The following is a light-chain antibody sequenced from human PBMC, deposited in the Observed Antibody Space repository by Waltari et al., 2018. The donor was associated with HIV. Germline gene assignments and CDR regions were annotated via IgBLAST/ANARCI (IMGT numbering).Light chain of an antibody. Sequence: QLVLTQSPSASASLGASVKLTCTLSTAYTGYAIAWPQHQPQTGPRFLMKVKSDGTHRKGDGIPDRFSGSSSGAERYLTISSLQSEDEADYYCQTWDTYIPVIFGGGTKLTVL. CDR1: TAYTGYA. V-gene: IGLV4-69*01. CDR2: VKSDGTH. CDR3: QTWDTYIPVI. J-gene: IGLJ2*01.